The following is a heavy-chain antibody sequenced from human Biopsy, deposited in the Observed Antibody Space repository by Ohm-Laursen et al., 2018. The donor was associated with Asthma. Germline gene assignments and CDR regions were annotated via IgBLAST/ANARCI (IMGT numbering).Heavy chain of an antibody. CDR3: ARCQVGYSSGWSLLLKKIYYSGMDV. D-gene: IGHD6-19*01. V-gene: IGHV1-69*01. J-gene: IGHJ6*02. CDR2: IMTDFGTT. CDR1: GGTFSNFA. Sequence: ESSVKVSCNAPGGTFSNFAISWVRQAPGQGLEWLGGIMTDFGTTNYAQKFQGRVTITADESTSTAYMEVTSLRSEDTAIYYCARCQVGYSSGWSLLLKKIYYSGMDVWGQGTAVTVSS.